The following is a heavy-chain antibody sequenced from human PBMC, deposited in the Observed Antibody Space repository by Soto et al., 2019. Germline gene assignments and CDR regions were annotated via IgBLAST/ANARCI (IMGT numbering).Heavy chain of an antibody. CDR2: ISSYNGNT. CDR3: ARAPYYFDP. V-gene: IGHV1-18*01. J-gene: IGHJ4*02. Sequence: QVQLVQSGAEVKKPGASVKVSCKASGYTFTSYGISWVRQAPGQGLEWMGWISSYNGNTKYSPKLQGRVTMTTDTYTRTAYMELRSLRSDDQAMYYCARAPYYFDPWGQGTRVTVSS. CDR1: GYTFTSYG.